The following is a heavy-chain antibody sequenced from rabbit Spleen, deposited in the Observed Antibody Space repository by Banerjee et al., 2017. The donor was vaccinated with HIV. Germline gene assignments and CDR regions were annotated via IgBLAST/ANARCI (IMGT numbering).Heavy chain of an antibody. CDR1: GFSFSSGYY. CDR3: ARDDDAAYGYAAFVL. V-gene: IGHV1S40*01. CDR2: IDGGSSGST. J-gene: IGHJ3*01. Sequence: QSLEESGGDLVKPGASLTLTCKASGFSFSSGYYICWVRQAPGKGLQRIACIDGGSSGSTYYANWAKGQFTISKPSSTTVTLQMPSLTAADTATYFCARDDDAAYGYAAFVLWGQGTLVTVS. D-gene: IGHD6-1*01.